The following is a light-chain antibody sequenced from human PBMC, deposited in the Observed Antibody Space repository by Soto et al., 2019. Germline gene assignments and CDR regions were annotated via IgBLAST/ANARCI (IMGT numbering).Light chain of an antibody. V-gene: IGKV1-5*03. CDR1: QGIGPW. CDR3: HQYNTSPYT. Sequence: DIPMTQSPSTLSASVGDRVTITCRASQGIGPWLAWYQQKPGKAPNLLIYKASTLESGVPSRFSSSRSETEFTHTISSLQPVDFATYYCHQYNTSPYTFAQGTKLEI. CDR2: KAS. J-gene: IGKJ2*01.